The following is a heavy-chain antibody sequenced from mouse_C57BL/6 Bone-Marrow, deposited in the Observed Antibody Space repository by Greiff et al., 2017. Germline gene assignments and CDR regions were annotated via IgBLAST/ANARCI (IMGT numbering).Heavy chain of an antibody. Sequence: QVQLKQSGPGILKSSQTLSLTCSFSGFSLSTSGMGVSWIRQPSGKGLEWLAHSYWDDDKRYNPSLKSRLTISKDTSRHQVFLKITSVDTADTSTYYCARTDYDYGAYWGQGTLVTVSA. J-gene: IGHJ3*01. CDR1: GFSLSTSGMG. CDR3: ARTDYDYGAY. CDR2: SYWDDDK. V-gene: IGHV8-12*01. D-gene: IGHD2-4*01.